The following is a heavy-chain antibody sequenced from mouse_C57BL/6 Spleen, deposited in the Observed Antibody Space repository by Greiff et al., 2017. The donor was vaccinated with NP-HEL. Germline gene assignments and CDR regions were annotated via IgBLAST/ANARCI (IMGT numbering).Heavy chain of an antibody. CDR2: IYPGDGDT. V-gene: IGHV1-82*01. Sequence: VQVVESGPELVKPGASVKISCKASGYAFSSSWMNWVKQRPGKGLEWIGRIYPGDGDTNYNGKFKGKATLTADKSSSTAYMQLSSLTSEDSAVYFCARGLLSYAMDYWGQGTSVTVSS. CDR1: GYAFSSSW. J-gene: IGHJ4*01. CDR3: ARGLLSYAMDY. D-gene: IGHD1-1*01.